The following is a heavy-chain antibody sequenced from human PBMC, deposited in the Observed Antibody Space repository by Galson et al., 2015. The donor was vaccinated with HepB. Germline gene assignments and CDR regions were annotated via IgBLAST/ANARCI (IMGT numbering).Heavy chain of an antibody. CDR2: IDQDGSEK. Sequence: SLRLSCATSEFTFSSYWMSWVRQAPGKGLEWVANIDQDGSEKNYVDSVKGRFTISRDNARNSLYLQMNSLRAEDTAMYYCAADPELGIGTSDIWGQGTMVTVSS. J-gene: IGHJ3*02. CDR3: AADPELGIGTSDI. CDR1: EFTFSSYW. D-gene: IGHD1-14*01. V-gene: IGHV3-7*01.